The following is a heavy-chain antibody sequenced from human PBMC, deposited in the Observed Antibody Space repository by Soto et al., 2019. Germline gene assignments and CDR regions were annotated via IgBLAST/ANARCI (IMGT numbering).Heavy chain of an antibody. Sequence: VKVSWKACGVAVSSYAMSSARQETGKGLEWMGGIIPFFGTANYAQKFQGRVTITADESTSTAYMELSSLRSEDTAVYYCARVMDQQVTQPGFGDWGQGNLVTGSS. V-gene: IGHV1-69*01. J-gene: IGHJ1*01. CDR1: GVAVSSYA. D-gene: IGHD2-21*02. CDR3: ARVMDQQVTQPGFGD. CDR2: IIPFFGTA.